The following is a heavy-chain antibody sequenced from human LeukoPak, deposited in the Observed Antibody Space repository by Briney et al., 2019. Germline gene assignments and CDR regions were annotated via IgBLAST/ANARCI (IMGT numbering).Heavy chain of an antibody. CDR2: IYYSGST. CDR3: ARVTGYVMEDYFDY. V-gene: IGHV4-59*01. D-gene: IGHD6-13*01. CDR1: GGSFSNDY. J-gene: IGHJ4*02. Sequence: SETLSLTCTVSGGSFSNDYWSWIQQPPGKGLEWIGYIYYSGSTNYNPSLKSRVTISVDTSKNQFSLRLSSVTAADTAVYYCARVTGYVMEDYFDYWGQGTLVTVSS.